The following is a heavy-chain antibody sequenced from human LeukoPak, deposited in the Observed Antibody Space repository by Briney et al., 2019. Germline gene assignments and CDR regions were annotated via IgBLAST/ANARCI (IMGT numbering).Heavy chain of an antibody. CDR3: ARPLAGGWYSWFDP. J-gene: IGHJ5*02. V-gene: IGHV4-39*01. D-gene: IGHD6-19*01. Sequence: PSETLSLTCTVSGDSISSGSYSWGWIRQPPGKGLEWIGSIHYSGSTYYNPSLNSRVTISVDTPKNQFSLKLSSVTAADTAVYYCARPLAGGWYSWFDPWGQGTLVTVSS. CDR1: GDSISSGSYS. CDR2: IHYSGST.